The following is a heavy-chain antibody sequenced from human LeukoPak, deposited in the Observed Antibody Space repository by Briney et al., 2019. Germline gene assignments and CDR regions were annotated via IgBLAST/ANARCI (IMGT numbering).Heavy chain of an antibody. CDR1: GYTFTSYY. CDR3: ATFGTVGMAIDY. CDR2: INPSGGST. Sequence: ASVEVSCKASGYTFTSYYMHWVRQAPGQGLEWMGIINPSGGSTSYAQKFQGRVTMTRDTSTSTVYMELSSLRSEDTAVYYCATFGTVGMAIDYWGQGTLVTVSS. V-gene: IGHV1-46*01. J-gene: IGHJ4*02. D-gene: IGHD4-23*01.